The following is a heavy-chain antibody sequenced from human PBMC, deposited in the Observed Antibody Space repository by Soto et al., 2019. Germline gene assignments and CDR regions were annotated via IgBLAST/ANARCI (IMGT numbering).Heavy chain of an antibody. CDR2: ITAGGFNT. J-gene: IGHJ4*02. CDR3: AKNIGGFSGYANFDY. Sequence: EVQLLESGGDLVQPGGSLRLSCVASGFTFSNDDSSWVRQASGKGLEWVSAITAGGFNTYYADSVKGRFTISRDNSKNTLYLQMNSLRAEDTAVYYCAKNIGGFSGYANFDYWGQGTLVTVSS. V-gene: IGHV3-23*01. CDR1: GFTFSNDD. D-gene: IGHD5-12*01.